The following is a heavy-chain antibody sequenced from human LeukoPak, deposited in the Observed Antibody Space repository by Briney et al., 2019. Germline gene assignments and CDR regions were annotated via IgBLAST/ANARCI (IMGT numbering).Heavy chain of an antibody. D-gene: IGHD2-2*01. CDR1: GGSISSGSYY. V-gene: IGHV4-39*07. J-gene: IGHJ5*02. Sequence: PSETLSLTCTVSGGSISSGSYYWGWIRQPPGKGLEWIGSLYYSGSTYYNPSLKSRVTMPVDTSKNQFSLNLKSVTAADTAVYYCARESDRYCFSTSCPNWFDPWGQGTLVTVSS. CDR2: LYYSGST. CDR3: ARESDRYCFSTSCPNWFDP.